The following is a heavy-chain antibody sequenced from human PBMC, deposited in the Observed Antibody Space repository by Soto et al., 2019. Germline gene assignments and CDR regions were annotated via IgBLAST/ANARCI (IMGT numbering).Heavy chain of an antibody. CDR1: GGTFSSYT. Sequence: QVQLVQSGAEVKKPGSSVKVSCKASGGTFSSYTISWVRQAPGQGLEWMGRIIPILGIANYAQKIQGRVTITADQSTSTAYMELSSLRSEDTAVYYCAKGSGSFWFDPWGQGTLVTVSS. J-gene: IGHJ5*02. CDR2: IIPILGIA. CDR3: AKGSGSFWFDP. D-gene: IGHD3-10*01. V-gene: IGHV1-69*02.